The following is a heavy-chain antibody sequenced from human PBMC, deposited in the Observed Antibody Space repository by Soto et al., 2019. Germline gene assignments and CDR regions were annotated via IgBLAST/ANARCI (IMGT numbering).Heavy chain of an antibody. J-gene: IGHJ6*02. CDR1: GGSISSGGYS. V-gene: IGHV4-30-2*01. CDR3: GGSYRPGYYYYGMDV. CDR2: IYHSGRT. Sequence: PSETLSLTCAVSGGSISSGGYSWSWLRQPPGKGLEWIGYIYHSGRTYYNPSLKSRVTISVDRSKNQFSLKLSSVTAADTAVYYCGGSYRPGYYYYGMDVWGQGTTVTVSS. D-gene: IGHD3-16*02.